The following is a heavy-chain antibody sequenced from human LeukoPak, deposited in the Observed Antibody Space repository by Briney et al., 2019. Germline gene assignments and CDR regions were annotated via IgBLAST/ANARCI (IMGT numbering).Heavy chain of an antibody. D-gene: IGHD5-12*01. Sequence: GGSLRLSCAASGFTLSGYWMSWVRQAPGKGLEWVARLHADGIERYYVDPVRGRFTISRDNAKNSLHLQMYSLRLDDTAVYYCARGGYSFDYLGQGTLVTVSS. J-gene: IGHJ4*02. CDR1: GFTLSGYW. CDR2: LHADGIER. CDR3: ARGGYSFDY. V-gene: IGHV3-7*01.